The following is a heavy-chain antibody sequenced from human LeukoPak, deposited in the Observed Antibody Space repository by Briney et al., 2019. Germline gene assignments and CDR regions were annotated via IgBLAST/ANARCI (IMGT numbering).Heavy chain of an antibody. D-gene: IGHD1-1*01. CDR1: GYTFTGYY. Sequence: GGSVKVSCKASGYTFTGYYMHWVRQAPGQGLEWMGWINPNSGGTNYAQKFQGWVTMTRDTSISTAYMDLSRLTSDDTAVYFCARDRGARLERFYAFDFWGQGTTVIVSS. J-gene: IGHJ3*01. CDR2: INPNSGGT. CDR3: ARDRGARLERFYAFDF. V-gene: IGHV1-2*04.